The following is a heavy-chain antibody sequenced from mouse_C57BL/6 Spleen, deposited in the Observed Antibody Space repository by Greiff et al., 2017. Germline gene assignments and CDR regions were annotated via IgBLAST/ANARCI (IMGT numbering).Heavy chain of an antibody. Sequence: QVHVKQSGAELAKPGASVKLSCKASGYTFTSYWMHWVKQRPGQGLEWIGYINPSSGYTKYNQKFKDKATLTADKSSSTAYMQLSSLTYEDSAVYYCARDTVVAPYYAMDYWGQGTSVTVSS. D-gene: IGHD1-1*01. V-gene: IGHV1-7*01. CDR3: ARDTVVAPYYAMDY. CDR2: INPSSGYT. J-gene: IGHJ4*01. CDR1: GYTFTSYW.